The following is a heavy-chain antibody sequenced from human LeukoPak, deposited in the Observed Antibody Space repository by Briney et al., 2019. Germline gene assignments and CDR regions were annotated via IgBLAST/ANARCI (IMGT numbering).Heavy chain of an antibody. CDR2: IRYDGSNK. D-gene: IGHD1-1*01. Sequence: GGSLRLSCAASGFTFSSYGMHWVRQAPGKGLEWVAFIRYDGSNKYYADSVKGRFTISRDNSKNTLYLRMNSLRAEDTAVYYCAKDPGLEPSFRDYYYMDVWGKGTTVTVSS. J-gene: IGHJ6*03. V-gene: IGHV3-30*02. CDR1: GFTFSSYG. CDR3: AKDPGLEPSFRDYYYMDV.